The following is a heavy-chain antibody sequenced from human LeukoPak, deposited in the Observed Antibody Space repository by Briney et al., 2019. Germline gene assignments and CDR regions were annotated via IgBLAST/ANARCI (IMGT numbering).Heavy chain of an antibody. CDR1: GFTFSDSA. J-gene: IGHJ3*01. CDR2: ISFSGDSI. Sequence: GGSLRLSCATSGFTFSDSAMTWVCQAPGKGLERVSLISFSGDSIYYADSVRGRFTISRDNSKDTLYLHMNSLRAEDTAIYYCARDIQLSTWGLGTMVTVSS. V-gene: IGHV3-23*01. CDR3: ARDIQLST. D-gene: IGHD5-24*01.